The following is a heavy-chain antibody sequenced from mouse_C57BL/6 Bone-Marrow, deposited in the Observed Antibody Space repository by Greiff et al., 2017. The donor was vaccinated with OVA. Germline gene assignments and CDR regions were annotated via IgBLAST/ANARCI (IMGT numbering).Heavy chain of an antibody. CDR1: GFSLTSYG. J-gene: IGHJ4*01. V-gene: IGHV2-2*01. D-gene: IGHD1-1*01. Sequence: QVQLQQSGPGLVQPSPTLSISCTASGFSLTSYGVHWVRQSPGKGLEWLGVIWSGGSTDYNAAVISRLSTIKDNSESQVFFKMNSLQADDTAIYYCSRNRAITSVVATLYYYAMYGWGQGTSVTVSS. CDR3: SRNRAITSVVATLYYYAMYG. CDR2: IWSGGST.